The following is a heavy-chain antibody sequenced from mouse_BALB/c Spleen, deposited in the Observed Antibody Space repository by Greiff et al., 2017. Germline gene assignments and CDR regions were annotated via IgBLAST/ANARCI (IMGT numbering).Heavy chain of an antibody. CDR1: GYAFSSYW. J-gene: IGHJ4*01. Sequence: QVQLQQSGAELVRPGSSVKISCKASGYAFSSYWMNWVKQRPGQGLEWIGQIYPGDGDTNYNGKFKGKATLTADKSSSTAYMQLSSLTSEDSAVYFCARSTMITGYAMDYWGQGTSVTVSS. CDR2: IYPGDGDT. CDR3: ARSTMITGYAMDY. V-gene: IGHV1-80*01. D-gene: IGHD2-4*01.